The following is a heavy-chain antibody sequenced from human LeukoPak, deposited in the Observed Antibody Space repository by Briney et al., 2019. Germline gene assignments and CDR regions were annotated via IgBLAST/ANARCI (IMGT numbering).Heavy chain of an antibody. D-gene: IGHD4/OR15-4a*01. Sequence: GGSLRLSCAASGFTFSSYSMNWVRQAPGKGLEWVSRITASGTAMFYADSVKGRFTISRDNAKNSLYLQMNSLRDEDTAVYYCARGRADYYYYYGMDVWGQGTTVTVSS. J-gene: IGHJ6*01. V-gene: IGHV3-48*02. CDR3: ARGRADYYYYYGMDV. CDR2: ITASGTAM. CDR1: GFTFSSYS.